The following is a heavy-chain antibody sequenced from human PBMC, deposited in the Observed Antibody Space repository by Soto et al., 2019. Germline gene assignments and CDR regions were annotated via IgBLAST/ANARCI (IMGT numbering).Heavy chain of an antibody. CDR3: TKQKGDSRTYNGMDV. CDR2: AYNRSQWYY. J-gene: IGHJ6*02. V-gene: IGHV6-1*01. D-gene: IGHD2-21*02. CDR1: GDSVSSNSAA. Sequence: QVQLQQSGPGLVKPSQTLSLTCAISGDSVSSNSAAWNWIRQSPSRGLEWLGRAYNRSQWYYDSAVSERSRITVIPDTSTNQFSLQLNSVTPEDTAVYYCTKQKGDSRTYNGMDVWGQGTTVTVSS.